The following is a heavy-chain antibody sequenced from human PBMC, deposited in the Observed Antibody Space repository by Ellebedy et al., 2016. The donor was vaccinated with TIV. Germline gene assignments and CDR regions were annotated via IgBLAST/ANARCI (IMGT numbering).Heavy chain of an antibody. V-gene: IGHV3-30-3*01. CDR1: GFTFSSYA. CDR2: ISYHGSNK. Sequence: GESLKISCAASGFTFSSYAMHWVRQAPGKGLEWMAVISYHGSNKYYADSVKGRFTISRDNSKNTLYLQMISLRPEDTAMYYCARRGSSSWYYDYWGQGTLVTVSS. J-gene: IGHJ4*02. D-gene: IGHD6-13*01. CDR3: ARRGSSSWYYDY.